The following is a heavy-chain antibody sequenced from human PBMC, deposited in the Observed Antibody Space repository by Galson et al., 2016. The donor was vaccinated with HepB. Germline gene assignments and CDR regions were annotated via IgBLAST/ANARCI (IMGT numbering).Heavy chain of an antibody. CDR3: ARGRYDILTLAN. V-gene: IGHV3-30*04. J-gene: IGHJ4*02. CDR2: ISYDGRNK. CDR1: GFTFSSYA. Sequence: SLRLSCAASGFTFSSYAMHWVRQAPGKGLEWVAVISYDGRNKYYTDSVKGRFTISRDNSKNTLYLQMNSLRAEDTAVYYCARGRYDILTLANWGQGTLVTVSS. D-gene: IGHD3-9*01.